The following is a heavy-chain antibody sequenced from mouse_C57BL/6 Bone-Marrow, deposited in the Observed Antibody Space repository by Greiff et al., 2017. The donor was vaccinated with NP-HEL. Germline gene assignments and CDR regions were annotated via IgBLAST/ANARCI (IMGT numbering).Heavy chain of an antibody. J-gene: IGHJ2*01. D-gene: IGHD1-1*01. V-gene: IGHV1-26*01. CDR3: AREGYYGSYFDY. CDR1: GYTFTDYY. Sequence: EVQLQQSGPELVKPGASVKISCKASGYTFTDYYMNWVKQSHGKSLEWIGDINPNNGGTSYNQKFKGKATLTVDKSSSTAYMELRSLTSEDSAVYYCAREGYYGSYFDYWGQGTTLTVSS. CDR2: INPNNGGT.